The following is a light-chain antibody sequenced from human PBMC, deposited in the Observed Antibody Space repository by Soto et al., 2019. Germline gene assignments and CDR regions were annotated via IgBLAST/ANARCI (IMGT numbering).Light chain of an antibody. Sequence: ELVLSQSPATLSVSPGERATLSCRASQSIRKNLAWYQQKPGQAPTLLIYEASTRATGVPARFSGSGSGTEFTLTISSLQYEDFEIYYCQQSHNYMYTFGQGTKLEIK. V-gene: IGKV3-15*01. CDR1: QSIRKN. CDR3: QQSHNYMYT. CDR2: EAS. J-gene: IGKJ2*01.